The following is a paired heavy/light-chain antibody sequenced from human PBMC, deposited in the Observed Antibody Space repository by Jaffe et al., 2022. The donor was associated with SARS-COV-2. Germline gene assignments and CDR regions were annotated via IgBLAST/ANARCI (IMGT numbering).Heavy chain of an antibody. Sequence: QVQLVESGGGVVQPGRSLRLSCAASGFTFSKYGMHWVRQAPGKGLEWVAVIWYDGSNKNYADSVKGRFTISRDNSKNTLYLQMNSLRAEDTAVYYCARAEDSTVTTWTFDYWGQGTLVTVSS. V-gene: IGHV3-33*01. CDR3: ARAEDSTVTTWTFDY. D-gene: IGHD4-17*01. J-gene: IGHJ4*02. CDR2: IWYDGSNK. CDR1: GFTFSKYG.
Light chain of an antibody. CDR1: GGSIASNY. CDR2: EDN. Sequence: NFMLTQPHSVSESPGKTVTISCTRSGGSIASNYVQWYQQRPGSSPTTVIYEDNQRPSGVPDRFSGSIDSSSNSASLTISGLKTEDEADYYCQSYDSSNHGVVFGGGTKLTVL. CDR3: QSYDSSNHGVV. J-gene: IGLJ2*01. V-gene: IGLV6-57*01.